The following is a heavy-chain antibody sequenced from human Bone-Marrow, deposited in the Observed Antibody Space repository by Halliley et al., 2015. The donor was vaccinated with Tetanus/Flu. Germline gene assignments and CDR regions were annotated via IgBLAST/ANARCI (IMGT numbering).Heavy chain of an antibody. Sequence: INPSGGVGHITTYAQKFRGRVTMTGDTSTDTVYMELSSLRYDDTAVYYCARDDFADSANFDSWGQGTLVTVSS. J-gene: IGHJ4*02. CDR3: ARDDFADSANFDS. D-gene: IGHD4-17*01. V-gene: IGHV1-46*01. CDR2: INPSGGVGHIT.